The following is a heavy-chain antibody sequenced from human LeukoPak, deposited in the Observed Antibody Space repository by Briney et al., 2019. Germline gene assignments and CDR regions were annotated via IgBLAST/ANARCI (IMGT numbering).Heavy chain of an antibody. V-gene: IGHV3-43D*03. CDR1: GFSLNDYG. CDR3: AKDIYRGGDSSGLCDY. J-gene: IGHJ4*02. CDR2: ITWDGGTA. Sequence: GGSLRLSCAASGFSLNDYGMHWVRQAPGKGPEWVSLITWDGGTAYYADSVKGRFTISRDNSKNSLFLQMHSLRAEDTALYYCAKDIYRGGDSSGLCDYWGQGTLVIVSS. D-gene: IGHD3-22*01.